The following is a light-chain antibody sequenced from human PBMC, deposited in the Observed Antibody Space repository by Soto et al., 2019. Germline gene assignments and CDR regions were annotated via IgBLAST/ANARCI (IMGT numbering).Light chain of an antibody. CDR1: QGIGND. Sequence: DIQMTQSPSSLSASVGDRVTITCRASQGIGNDLGWYQQKPGKAPKRLIHSASTLQTGVPSRISGSGSGTEFTHAFTLTISSLHPEDFATYYCLQYNSYPRTFCQGTKLEIK. CDR2: SAS. CDR3: LQYNSYPRT. J-gene: IGKJ2*01. V-gene: IGKV1-17*01.